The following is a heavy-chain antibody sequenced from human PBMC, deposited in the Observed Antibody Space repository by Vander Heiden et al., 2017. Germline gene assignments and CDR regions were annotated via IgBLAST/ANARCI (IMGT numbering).Heavy chain of an antibody. Sequence: QAQPAESRGGAVQPGWSLRLSWSASGFTLSTYAMHGVRQSPGKGLGWVAVKAVDGSNKYYADSVKCSITITRDNSKNTLYLQMNSLRAEGTAVYYCASDYGSGSYYNVNYYYGMDVWGQGTTVTVSS. CDR1: GFTLSTYA. V-gene: IGHV3-30*04. J-gene: IGHJ6*02. CDR2: KAVDGSNK. D-gene: IGHD3-10*01. CDR3: ASDYGSGSYYNVNYYYGMDV.